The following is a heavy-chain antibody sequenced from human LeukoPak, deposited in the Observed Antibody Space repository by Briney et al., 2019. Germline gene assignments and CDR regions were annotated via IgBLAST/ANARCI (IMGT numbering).Heavy chain of an antibody. D-gene: IGHD5-12*01. J-gene: IGHJ5*02. CDR3: ARHAPIVATIVDWFDP. CDR2: INHSGST. Sequence: SETLSLTCAVYGGSFSGYYWSWIRQPPGKGLEWIGEINHSGSTNYNPSLKSRVTISVDTSKNQFSLKLSSVTAADTAVYYCARHAPIVATIVDWFDPWGQGTLVTVSS. V-gene: IGHV4-34*01. CDR1: GGSFSGYY.